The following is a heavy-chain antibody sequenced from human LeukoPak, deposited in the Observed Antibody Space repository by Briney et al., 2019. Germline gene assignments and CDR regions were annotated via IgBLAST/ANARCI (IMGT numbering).Heavy chain of an antibody. J-gene: IGHJ4*02. CDR3: ARRRGYDHFDY. CDR1: GGSISSSSYY. D-gene: IGHD5-12*01. Sequence: SETLSLTCTVSGGSISSSSYYWRWIRQPPGKGLEWIGNIYYSGSTYYNPSLKSRVTMSVDTSKNHFSLKLSSLTAADTAVYYCARRRGYDHFDYWGQGTLVTVSS. CDR2: IYYSGST. V-gene: IGHV4-39*02.